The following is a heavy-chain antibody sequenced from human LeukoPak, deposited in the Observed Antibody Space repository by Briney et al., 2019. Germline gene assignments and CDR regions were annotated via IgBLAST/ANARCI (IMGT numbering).Heavy chain of an antibody. V-gene: IGHV1-2*02. CDR2: IKTDNGGT. CDR1: GYTFTADY. Sequence: ASLKLSCKASGYTFTADYMDWVRQAPGQGLEWMGWIKTDNGGTNYAQKFQGRVTMTRDTSISKAYMELSGLRSDDTAVYYCARGKGSGTFLNVFAYWGQGTLVTVSS. CDR3: ARGKGSGTFLNVFAY. J-gene: IGHJ4*02. D-gene: IGHD1-7*01.